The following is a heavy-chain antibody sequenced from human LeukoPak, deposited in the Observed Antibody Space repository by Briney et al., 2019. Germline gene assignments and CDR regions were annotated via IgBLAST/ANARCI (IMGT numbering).Heavy chain of an antibody. J-gene: IGHJ3*01. CDR3: ARDPVGAFLRLSSDY. V-gene: IGHV3-21*01. Sequence: PGGSLRLSCAASGFIVDANYMSWARQAPGKGLEWVSSISSSSSYIYYADSVKGRFTISRDNAKNSLYLQMNSLRAEDTAVYYCARDPVGAFLRLSSDYWGQGTMVTVSS. CDR2: ISSSSSYI. CDR1: GFIVDANY. D-gene: IGHD1-26*01.